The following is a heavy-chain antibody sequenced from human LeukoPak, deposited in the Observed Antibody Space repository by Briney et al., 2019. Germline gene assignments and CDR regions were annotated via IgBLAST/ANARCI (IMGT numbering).Heavy chain of an antibody. D-gene: IGHD4-17*01. CDR2: INHSGST. Sequence: PSETLSLTCAVYGGAFRGYFWGWIRQPPGKGLGWVGEINHSGSTNYNPSLKSRVTISVDTSKNQFSLKLSSVTAADTAVYYCARGVNLVPYGDPPNWFDPWGQGTLVTVSS. J-gene: IGHJ5*02. CDR3: ARGVNLVPYGDPPNWFDP. CDR1: GGAFRGYF. V-gene: IGHV4-34*01.